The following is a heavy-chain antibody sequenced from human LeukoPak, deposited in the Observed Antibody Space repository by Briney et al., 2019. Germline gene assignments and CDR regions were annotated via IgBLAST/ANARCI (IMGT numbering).Heavy chain of an antibody. CDR1: GFTFSSYG. D-gene: IGHD6-13*01. CDR2: ISSSSSHI. Sequence: PGGSLRLSCAASGFTFSSYGMNWVRQAPGKGLEWVSLISSSSSHIHYADSVRGRFTISRDNAKNSLYLQMKSLRAEDTAVYYCARAGYSSSWRERYKYYFDYWGQGTLVTVSS. J-gene: IGHJ4*02. V-gene: IGHV3-21*01. CDR3: ARAGYSSSWRERYKYYFDY.